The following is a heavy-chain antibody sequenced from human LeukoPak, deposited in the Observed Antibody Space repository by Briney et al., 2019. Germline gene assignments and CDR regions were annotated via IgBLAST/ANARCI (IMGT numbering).Heavy chain of an antibody. Sequence: ASVKVSCKASGYTFTSYDINWVRQATGQGLEWMGWMNPNSGNTGYAQKFQGRVTMTRNTSISTAYMQLRSLRSEDTAMYYCARDPLDSSGSFVPFDYWGQGTLVTVSS. CDR2: MNPNSGNT. D-gene: IGHD3-22*01. V-gene: IGHV1-8*01. CDR3: ARDPLDSSGSFVPFDY. CDR1: GYTFTSYD. J-gene: IGHJ4*02.